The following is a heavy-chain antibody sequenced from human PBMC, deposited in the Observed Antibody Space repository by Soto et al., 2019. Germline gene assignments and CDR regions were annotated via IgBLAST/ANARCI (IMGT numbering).Heavy chain of an antibody. D-gene: IGHD3-9*01. CDR1: GFTFSSYG. Sequence: QVQLVESGGGVVQPGRSLRLSCAASGFTFSSYGMHWVRQAPGKGLEWVAVISYDGSNKYYADSVKGRFTISRDNSKNTLYLQMNSLRAEDTAVYYCANGYYDILTGQYYYYGMDVWGQGTTVTVSS. CDR3: ANGYYDILTGQYYYYGMDV. V-gene: IGHV3-30*18. CDR2: ISYDGSNK. J-gene: IGHJ6*02.